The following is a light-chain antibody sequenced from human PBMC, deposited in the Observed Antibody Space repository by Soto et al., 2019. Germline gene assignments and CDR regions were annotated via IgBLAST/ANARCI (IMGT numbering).Light chain of an antibody. CDR1: QSVSSN. CDR2: GAS. Sequence: EILMTQSPATLSVSPGERATLSCRASQSVSSNLAWYQQKPGQAPRLLIYGASTRATGIPARFSGSGSGTEFTLTISSLQSEDFAVYYCQQYNNWPLWTFGQGNKVDIK. V-gene: IGKV3-15*01. J-gene: IGKJ1*01. CDR3: QQYNNWPLWT.